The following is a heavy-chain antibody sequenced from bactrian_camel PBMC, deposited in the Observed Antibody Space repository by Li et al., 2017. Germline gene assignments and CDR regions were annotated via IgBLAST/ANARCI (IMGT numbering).Heavy chain of an antibody. J-gene: IGHJ4*01. CDR1: GRIFSTCD. CDR3: AADCVDWAQGSY. D-gene: IGHD1*01. V-gene: IGHV3S53*01. CDR2: FGADGTI. Sequence: HVQLVESGGGSVQAGQSLKLSCVVNGRIFSTCDLAWYRQVPGKERELVSNFGADGTISYDDSVKGRFTISRFNRANELYLQMDSLETEDTAAYYCAADCVDWAQGSYWGQGTQVTVS.